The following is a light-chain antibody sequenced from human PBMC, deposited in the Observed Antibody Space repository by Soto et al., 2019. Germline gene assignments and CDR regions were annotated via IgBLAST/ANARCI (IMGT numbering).Light chain of an antibody. CDR1: QSVYSN. CDR3: QQYTKWPLT. CDR2: GAS. J-gene: IGKJ4*01. V-gene: IGKV3D-15*01. Sequence: EIVMTQSPATLSVSPGERATLSCRASQSVYSNLAWYQLKPGQAPRLLIYGASTRATGIPARFSGSGSGTEFTLTFNSLQSEDFAVYYCQQYTKWPLTFGGGTKVEIK.